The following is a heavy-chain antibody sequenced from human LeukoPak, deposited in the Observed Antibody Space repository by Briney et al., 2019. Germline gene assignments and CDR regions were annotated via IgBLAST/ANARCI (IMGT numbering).Heavy chain of an antibody. CDR2: IHHSGHT. V-gene: IGHV4-31*03. CDR1: GDSVISGTSF. J-gene: IGHJ4*02. D-gene: IGHD2-2*01. CDR3: ARYCSSTSCPFDY. Sequence: PSETLSLTCTVSGDSVISGTSFWGWIRQHPGKGLEWVGYIHHSGHTYDNPSLQSRVIIPMDKSKNQFSLKLNSVTAADTAVYYCARYCSSTSCPFDYWGQGALVTVSS.